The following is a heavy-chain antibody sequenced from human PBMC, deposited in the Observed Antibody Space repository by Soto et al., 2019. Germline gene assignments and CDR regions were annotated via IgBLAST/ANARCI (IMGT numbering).Heavy chain of an antibody. CDR1: GGTFSSYT. J-gene: IGHJ6*02. CDR3: ARDSYYYDSSGYDTGYYYYYYGMDV. CDR2: IIPILGIA. D-gene: IGHD3-22*01. Sequence: GASVKVSCKASGGTFSSYTISWVRQAPGQGLEGMGRIIPILGIANYAQKFQGRVTITADKSTSTAYMELSSLRSEDTAVYYCARDSYYYDSSGYDTGYYYYYYGMDVWGQGTTVTVSS. V-gene: IGHV1-69*04.